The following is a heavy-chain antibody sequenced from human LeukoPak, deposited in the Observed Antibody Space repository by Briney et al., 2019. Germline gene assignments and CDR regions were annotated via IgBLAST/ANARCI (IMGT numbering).Heavy chain of an antibody. V-gene: IGHV3-23*01. D-gene: IGHD6-6*01. CDR1: GFTFSRNA. CDR2: ISSDGRYI. CDR3: ATVMGSSPSTAYFAY. J-gene: IGHJ4*02. Sequence: PGGSLRLSCGDSGFTFSRNAINWVRQTPGKGLEWLSAISSDGRYIYYTDSVKGRFTTSRDNSRNTVYLQMNGLRVEDTAVYSCATVMGSSPSTAYFAYWGQGTLVTVSS.